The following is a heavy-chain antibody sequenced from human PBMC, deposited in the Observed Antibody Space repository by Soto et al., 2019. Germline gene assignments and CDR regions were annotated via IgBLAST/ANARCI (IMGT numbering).Heavy chain of an antibody. J-gene: IGHJ3*02. CDR2: MWYDGTNK. CDR1: GFTFRIYS. CDR3: ARDATFGPKGGSFDI. D-gene: IGHD3-16*01. V-gene: IGHV3-33*01. Sequence: GGSLRLSCAASGFTFRIYSMHWVRQSPGKGLEWVAVMWYDGTNKYYGESVKGRFTISRDNSENTLYLQMNSLRVEDTDVYYCARDATFGPKGGSFDICGHGTLVTVSS.